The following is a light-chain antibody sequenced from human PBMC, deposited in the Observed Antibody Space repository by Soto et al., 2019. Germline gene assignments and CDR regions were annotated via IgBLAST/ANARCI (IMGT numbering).Light chain of an antibody. Sequence: IVLTQSPATLSLSPGESATLSCRASQSVFSYLAWYQQKPGQAPRLLIYDASNRATGIPARFSGSGSGTDFTLTISSLEPEDFATYYCQQRRSWPPTIAFGQGTRLEIK. CDR3: QQRRSWPPTIA. J-gene: IGKJ5*01. CDR2: DAS. CDR1: QSVFSY. V-gene: IGKV3-11*01.